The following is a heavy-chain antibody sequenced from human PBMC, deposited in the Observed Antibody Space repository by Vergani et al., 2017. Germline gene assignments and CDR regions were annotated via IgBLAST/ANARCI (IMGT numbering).Heavy chain of an antibody. CDR2: IIPIFGTA. Sequence: QVQLVQSGAEVKKPGSSVKVSCKASGVTFSSYAISWVRQAPGQGLEWMGGIIPIFGTANYAQKFQGRVTITADESTSTAYMELSSLRSEDTAVYYCAREAGYCSSTSCQTFGGGYGLAYWGQGTLVTVSS. D-gene: IGHD2-2*03. J-gene: IGHJ4*02. CDR3: AREAGYCSSTSCQTFGGGYGLAY. CDR1: GVTFSSYA. V-gene: IGHV1-69*01.